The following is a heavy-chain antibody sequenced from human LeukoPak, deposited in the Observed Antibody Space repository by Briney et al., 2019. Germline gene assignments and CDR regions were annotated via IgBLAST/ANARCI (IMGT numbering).Heavy chain of an antibody. Sequence: GASVKVSCKASGYTFSSYAISWVRQAPGQGLEWMGGIIPIFGTANYAQKFQGRVTITADESTSTAYMELSSLRSEDTAVYYCASGFDDYGDYVGLFDYWGQGTLVTVSS. D-gene: IGHD4-17*01. V-gene: IGHV1-69*13. CDR1: GYTFSSYA. CDR2: IIPIFGTA. CDR3: ASGFDDYGDYVGLFDY. J-gene: IGHJ4*02.